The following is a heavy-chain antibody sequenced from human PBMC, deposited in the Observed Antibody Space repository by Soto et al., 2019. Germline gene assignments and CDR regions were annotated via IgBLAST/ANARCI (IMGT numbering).Heavy chain of an antibody. V-gene: IGHV4-39*01. D-gene: IGHD6-13*01. CDR1: GGSISSSSYY. CDR3: ARRGARIVAVGTSSGFDP. Sequence: QLQLQESGPGLVKPSETLSLTCSVSGGSISSSSYYWGWIRQPPGKGLEWIGSISYSGNTYYSPSLKSRVTISVDTSKNQFSLELSSVTATDTAVYFCARRGARIVAVGTSSGFDPWGQGTLVTVSS. J-gene: IGHJ5*02. CDR2: ISYSGNT.